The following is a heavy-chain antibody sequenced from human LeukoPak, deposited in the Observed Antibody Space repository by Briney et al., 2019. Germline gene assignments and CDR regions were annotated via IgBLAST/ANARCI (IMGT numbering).Heavy chain of an antibody. Sequence: ASVKVSCKASVYTFTHYYMHWVRQAPGRGLEWMGIIDPSGGSTTYAQNFQGSVTMTRDTSTSTVYMNLTSLRSEDTAVYYCARSEFSRAIYFDPWGQGTLVTVSS. CDR2: IDPSGGST. D-gene: IGHD6-6*01. J-gene: IGHJ5*02. V-gene: IGHV1-46*01. CDR3: ARSEFSRAIYFDP. CDR1: VYTFTHYY.